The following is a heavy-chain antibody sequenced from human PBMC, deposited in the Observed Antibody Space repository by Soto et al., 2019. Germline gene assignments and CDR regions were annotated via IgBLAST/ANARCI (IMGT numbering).Heavy chain of an antibody. V-gene: IGHV3-9*01. Sequence: EVQLVESGGGLVQPGRSLRLSCAASGFTFDDYAMHWVRQAPGKGLEWVSGISWNSGSIGYADSVKGRFTISRDNAKNSLYLQMNSLRAEDTALYYCAKAGGGYSSGWYGRDYWGQGTLVTVSS. J-gene: IGHJ4*02. CDR3: AKAGGGYSSGWYGRDY. D-gene: IGHD6-19*01. CDR1: GFTFDDYA. CDR2: ISWNSGSI.